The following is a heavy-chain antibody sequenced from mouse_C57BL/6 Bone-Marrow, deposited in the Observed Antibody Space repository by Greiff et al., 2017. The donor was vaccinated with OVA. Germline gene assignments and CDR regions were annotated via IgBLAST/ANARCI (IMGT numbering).Heavy chain of an antibody. CDR1: GYTFTSYW. CDR2: IHPNSGST. Sequence: VKLQQPGAELVKPGASVKLSCKASGYTFTSYWMHWVKQRPGQGLEWIGMIHPNSGSTNYNEKFKSKATLTVDKSSSTAYMQLSSLTSEDSAVYYCARSHYYGSSYEAMDYWGQGTSVTVSS. CDR3: ARSHYYGSSYEAMDY. J-gene: IGHJ4*01. V-gene: IGHV1-64*01. D-gene: IGHD1-1*01.